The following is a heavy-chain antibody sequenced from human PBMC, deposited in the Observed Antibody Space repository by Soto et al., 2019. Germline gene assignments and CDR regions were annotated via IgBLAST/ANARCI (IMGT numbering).Heavy chain of an antibody. J-gene: IGHJ3*02. CDR1: GFTFSSYS. V-gene: IGHV3-21*01. Sequence: GGSLRLSCAASGFTFSSYSMNWVRQAPGKGLEWVSSISSSSSYIYYADSVKGRFTISRDNAKNSLYLQMNSLRAEDTAVYYCARDGYGWELLEAFDIWGQGTMVTVSS. D-gene: IGHD1-26*01. CDR3: ARDGYGWELLEAFDI. CDR2: ISSSSSYI.